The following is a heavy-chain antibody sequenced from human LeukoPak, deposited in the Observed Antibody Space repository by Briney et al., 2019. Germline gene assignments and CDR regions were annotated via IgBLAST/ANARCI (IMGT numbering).Heavy chain of an antibody. V-gene: IGHV4-39*01. J-gene: IGHJ4*02. CDR1: GGSLSRRSLY. CDR3: ARQNHGQLPTIDY. CDR2: FYYSECP. D-gene: IGHD1-1*01. Sequence: SGTLSLTCLVSGGSLSRRSLYWVWFRQPPGKGLEWIGCFYYSECPYFNPSLKSRITLSVDTSKSQFSLKLSCATAADTAVYYCARQNHGQLPTIDYWGQGTLVTVSS.